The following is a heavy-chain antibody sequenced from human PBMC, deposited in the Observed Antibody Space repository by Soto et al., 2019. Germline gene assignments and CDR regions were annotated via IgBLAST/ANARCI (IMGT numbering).Heavy chain of an antibody. CDR3: ARALTLTGPSYYFDY. V-gene: IGHV1-69*10. CDR2: IIPILGIA. CDR1: GGTFSSYA. D-gene: IGHD7-27*01. J-gene: IGHJ4*02. Sequence: ASVKVSCKASGGTFSSYAISWVRQAPGQGLEWMGGIIPILGIANYAQKFQGRVTITADKSTSTAYMELSSLRSEDTAVYYCARALTLTGPSYYFDYWGQGTLVTVSS.